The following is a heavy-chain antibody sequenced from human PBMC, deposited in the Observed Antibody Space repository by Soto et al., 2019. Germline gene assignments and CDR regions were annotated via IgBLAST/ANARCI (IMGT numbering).Heavy chain of an antibody. V-gene: IGHV4-31*03. D-gene: IGHD3-22*01. CDR2: IYYSGNT. CDR3: ARVSTMIAERYFDL. J-gene: IGHJ2*01. Sequence: QVQLQESGPGLVKPSQTLSLTCTVSGDSISSGAYYWSWIRQHPGKGVEWIGYIYYSGNTNYNPSLKCRVIISVDTSKNQFSLKLSSVTAADTAVYYCARVSTMIAERYFDLWGRGTLVTVSS. CDR1: GDSISSGAYY.